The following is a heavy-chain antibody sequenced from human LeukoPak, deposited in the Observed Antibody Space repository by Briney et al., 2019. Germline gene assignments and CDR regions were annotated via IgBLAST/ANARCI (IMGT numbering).Heavy chain of an antibody. CDR3: ARAHYDYVWGSYHYFDY. CDR2: INHSGST. V-gene: IGHV4-34*01. CDR1: GGSFSGYY. J-gene: IGHJ4*02. Sequence: SETLSLTCAVYGGSFSGYYWSWIRQPPGKGLEWIGEINHSGSTNYNPSLKSRVTISVDTSKNQFSLKLSSVTAADTAVYYCARAHYDYVWGSYHYFDYWGQGTLVTVSS. D-gene: IGHD3-16*01.